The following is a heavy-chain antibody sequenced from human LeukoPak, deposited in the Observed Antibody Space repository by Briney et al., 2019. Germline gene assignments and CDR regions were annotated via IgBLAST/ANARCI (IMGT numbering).Heavy chain of an antibody. CDR1: GYSFTSYW. CDR3: ARFWSGYQYYFDY. D-gene: IGHD3-3*01. CDR2: IYPGDSDT. Sequence: GESLKISCKGSGYSFTSYWIGWVRQMPGKGLEWMGIIYPGDSDTRYSTSFQGQVTISADKSISTAYLQWSSLKASDTDMYYCARFWSGYQYYFDYWGQGTLVTVSS. J-gene: IGHJ4*02. V-gene: IGHV5-51*01.